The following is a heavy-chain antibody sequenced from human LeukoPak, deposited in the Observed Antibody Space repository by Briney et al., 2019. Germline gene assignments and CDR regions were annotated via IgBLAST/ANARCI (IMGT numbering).Heavy chain of an antibody. Sequence: SETLSLTCTVSGGSISSGGYYWSWTRQHPGKGLEWIGYIYYSGSTYYNPSLKSRVTISVDTSKNQFSLKLSSVTAADTAVYYCARGPGGVFQNWFDPWGQGTLVTVSS. V-gene: IGHV4-31*03. CDR1: GGSISSGGYY. CDR2: IYYSGST. D-gene: IGHD3-16*01. CDR3: ARGPGGVFQNWFDP. J-gene: IGHJ5*02.